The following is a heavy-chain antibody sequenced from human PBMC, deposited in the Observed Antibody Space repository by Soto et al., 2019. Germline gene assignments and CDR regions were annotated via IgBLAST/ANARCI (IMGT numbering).Heavy chain of an antibody. V-gene: IGHV3-23*01. CDR2: LKGNGDS. J-gene: IGHJ4*02. CDR1: GFTISTTD. Sequence: GGSLRLSCAASGFTISTTDMSWVRQPPGKGLEWVSGLKGNGDSYYADSVKGRFTISRDNSKNTLYLQINSLSAEDTAMYYCARVAWGSTGDGCWGQGTLVTVSS. CDR3: ARVAWGSTGDGC. D-gene: IGHD2-21*01.